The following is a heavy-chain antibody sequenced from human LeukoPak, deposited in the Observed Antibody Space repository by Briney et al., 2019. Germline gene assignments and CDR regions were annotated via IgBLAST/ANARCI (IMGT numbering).Heavy chain of an antibody. J-gene: IGHJ4*02. D-gene: IGHD3-10*01. V-gene: IGHV3-66*01. CDR3: ARTSYGSGSYSDY. CDR2: IYSGGAT. CDR1: GFIFSSYG. Sequence: PGGTLRLSCAASGFIFSSYGMSWVRQAPGKGLEWVSVIYSGGATYYADSVKGRFTISTDNSKKTLYLQMNSLRAEDTAVYYCARTSYGSGSYSDYWGQGTLVTVSS.